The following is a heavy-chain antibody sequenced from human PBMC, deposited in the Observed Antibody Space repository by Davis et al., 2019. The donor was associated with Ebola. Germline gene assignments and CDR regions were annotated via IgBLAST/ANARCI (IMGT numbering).Heavy chain of an antibody. CDR1: GFTFSSYW. CDR3: AREPGYYYYGMDV. V-gene: IGHV3-7*01. J-gene: IGHJ6*02. Sequence: GESLKISCTASGFTFSSYWMTWVRQAPGKGLEWVAHIKEDGSQKYYVDSVKGRFTISRDNSKNTLYLQMNSLRAEDTAVYYCAREPGYYYYGMDVWGQGTTVTVSS. CDR2: IKEDGSQK. D-gene: IGHD2-2*01.